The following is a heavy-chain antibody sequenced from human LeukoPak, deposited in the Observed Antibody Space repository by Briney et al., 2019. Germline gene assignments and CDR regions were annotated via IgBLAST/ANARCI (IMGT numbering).Heavy chain of an antibody. CDR1: GFTFSDYY. V-gene: IGHV3-11*06. CDR3: ARGFEIFDY. Sequence: GGSLRLSCAASGFTFSDYYMSWIRQAPGKGLEWVSYISISGSDTDYADSVKGRFTISRDNANNSLYLQMNSLRDDDTAVYYCARGFEIFDYWGQGTLVTVSS. J-gene: IGHJ4*02. CDR2: ISISGSDT. D-gene: IGHD3-9*01.